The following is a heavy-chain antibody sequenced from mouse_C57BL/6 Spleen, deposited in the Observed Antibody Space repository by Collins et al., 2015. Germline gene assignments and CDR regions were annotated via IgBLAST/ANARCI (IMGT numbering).Heavy chain of an antibody. Sequence: QVRLQQPGAELVRPGTSVKLSCKASGYTFTSYWMHWVKQRPGQGLEWIGVIDPSDSYTNYNQKFKGKATLTVDTSSSTAYMQLSSLTSEDSAVYYCARSHYYGSSYPYFDYWGQGTTLTVSS. D-gene: IGHD1-1*01. CDR1: GYTFTSYW. CDR2: IDPSDSYT. J-gene: IGHJ2*01. CDR3: ARSHYYGSSYPYFDY. V-gene: IGHV1-59*01.